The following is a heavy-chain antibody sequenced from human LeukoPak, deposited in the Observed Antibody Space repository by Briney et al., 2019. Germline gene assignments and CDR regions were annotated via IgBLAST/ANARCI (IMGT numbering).Heavy chain of an antibody. V-gene: IGHV4-31*03. CDR3: ASTTDILTPHHYYYGMDV. CDR1: GGSISSGGYY. D-gene: IGHD3-9*01. Sequence: PSETLSLTCTVSGGSISSGGYYWSWIRQHPGKGLEWIGYIYYSGSTYYNPSLKSRVTISVDTSKNQFSLKLSSVTAADTAVYYCASTTDILTPHHYYYGMDVWGQGTTVTVSS. CDR2: IYYSGST. J-gene: IGHJ6*02.